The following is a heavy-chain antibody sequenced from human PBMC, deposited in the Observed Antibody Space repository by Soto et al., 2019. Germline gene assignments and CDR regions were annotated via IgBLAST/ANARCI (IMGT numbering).Heavy chain of an antibody. CDR2: IIPIFGTA. D-gene: IGHD6-13*01. CDR3: ARSNQQLVPSFKSPFDY. V-gene: IGHV1-69*01. Sequence: QVQLVQSGAEVKKPGSSVKVSCKASGGTFSSYAISWVRQAPGQGLEWMGGIIPIFGTANYAQKFQGRVTITAHESTSTAYMELSSLRSEDTAVYYCARSNQQLVPSFKSPFDYWGQGTLVTVSS. J-gene: IGHJ4*02. CDR1: GGTFSSYA.